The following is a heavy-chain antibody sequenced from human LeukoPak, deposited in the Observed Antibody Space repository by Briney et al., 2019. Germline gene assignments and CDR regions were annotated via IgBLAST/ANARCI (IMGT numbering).Heavy chain of an antibody. J-gene: IGHJ4*02. D-gene: IGHD5-18*01. CDR3: ARGGTDTYGYGYYFDY. V-gene: IGHV4-4*07. CDR2: ISTSANT. Sequence: SETLSLTCTVSGGSINSYYWTWIRQPAGKGLEWIGRISTSANTGFNPSLKSRVTMSLDTSKNQFSLALSSVTAADTAVYYCARGGTDTYGYGYYFDYWGQGTLVTVSS. CDR1: GGSINSYY.